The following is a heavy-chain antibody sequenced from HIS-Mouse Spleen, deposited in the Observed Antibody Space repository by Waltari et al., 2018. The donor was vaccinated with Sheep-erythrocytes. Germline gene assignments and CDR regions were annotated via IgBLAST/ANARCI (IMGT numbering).Heavy chain of an antibody. D-gene: IGHD1-26*01. CDR1: GFTFSSYA. J-gene: IGHJ4*02. CDR3: ARVSAGELKYYFDY. V-gene: IGHV3-30*04. Sequence: QVQLVESGGGVVQPGRSLRLSCAASGFTFSSYAMHWVREAPGKGLEWVAVISYAGSNKYYADSVKGRFTISRDNSKNTLYLQMNSLRAEDTAVYYCARVSAGELKYYFDYWGQGTLVTVSS. CDR2: ISYAGSNK.